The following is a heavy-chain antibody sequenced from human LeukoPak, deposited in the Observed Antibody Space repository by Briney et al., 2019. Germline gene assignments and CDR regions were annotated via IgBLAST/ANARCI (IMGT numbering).Heavy chain of an antibody. J-gene: IGHJ3*02. Sequence: GGSLRLSCAASGFTFAEYTMHWVRQAPGKGLEWVSGINWNGGSTGYADSVKGRFTISRDNAKNSLYLQMNSLRAEDTALYHCARAFGAAWDGAFDIWGQGTMVTVSS. V-gene: IGHV3-20*01. CDR3: ARAFGAAWDGAFDI. CDR2: INWNGGST. CDR1: GFTFAEYT. D-gene: IGHD3-10*01.